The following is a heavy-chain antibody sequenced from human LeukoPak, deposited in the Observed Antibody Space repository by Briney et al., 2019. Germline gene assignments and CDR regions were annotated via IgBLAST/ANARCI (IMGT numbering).Heavy chain of an antibody. CDR3: ARDKKEQVPAAAGWFDP. D-gene: IGHD2-2*01. CDR2: FYHSGRT. J-gene: IGHJ5*02. V-gene: IGHV4-38-2*02. Sequence: PSETLSHTSVVSGYSISSGYYWGWIGQPPGKGLEWIGCFYHSGRTYYNPSLKSPVTISVDTSKKQFSLTLCSVSAADTALCYSARDKKEQVPAAAGWFDPWGQGTLVTVYS. CDR1: GYSISSGYY.